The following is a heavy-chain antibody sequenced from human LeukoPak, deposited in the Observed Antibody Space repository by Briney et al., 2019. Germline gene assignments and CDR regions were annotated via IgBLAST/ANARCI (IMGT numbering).Heavy chain of an antibody. D-gene: IGHD6-19*01. CDR3: ARAISSGWYRY. CDR2: INHSGST. J-gene: IGHJ4*02. Sequence: PSETLSLTCAVYGGSFSGYYWSWIRQPPGKGLEWIGEINHSGSTNYNPSLKSRVTISVDTSKNQFSLKLSSVTAADTAVYYCARAISSGWYRYWGQGTLVTVSP. CDR1: GGSFSGYY. V-gene: IGHV4-34*01.